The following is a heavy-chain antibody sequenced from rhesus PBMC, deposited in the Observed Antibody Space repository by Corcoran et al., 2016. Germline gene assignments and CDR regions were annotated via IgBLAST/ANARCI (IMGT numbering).Heavy chain of an antibody. J-gene: IGHJ4*01. CDR3: TSYGYSSGWYFDY. CDR2: INPKTGGT. V-gene: IGHV1-138*01. D-gene: IGHD6-31*01. CDR1: GDTVTDSS. Sequence: QVQLVQSGAEVKKPGSSVKVSCKPSGDTVTDSSIHWVLQAPGQGLEGMGEINPKTGGTNDAQKIQGRVTMTRDTSTSTAYMERSSLRSEDTAVYYCTSYGYSSGWYFDYWGQGVLVTVSS.